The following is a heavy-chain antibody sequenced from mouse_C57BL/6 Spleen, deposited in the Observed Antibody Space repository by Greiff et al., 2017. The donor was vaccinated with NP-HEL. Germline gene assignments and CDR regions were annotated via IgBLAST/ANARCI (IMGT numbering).Heavy chain of an antibody. CDR3: ARITTPRPMDY. J-gene: IGHJ4*01. CDR1: GYTFTSYW. D-gene: IGHD1-1*01. V-gene: IGHV1-69*01. Sequence: QVQLQQPGAELVMPGASVKLSCKASGYTFTSYWMHWVKQRPGQGLEWIGEIDPSDSYTNYNQKFKGKSTLTVDKSSSTAYMQLSSLTSEDSAVYYCARITTPRPMDYWGQGTSVTVSS. CDR2: IDPSDSYT.